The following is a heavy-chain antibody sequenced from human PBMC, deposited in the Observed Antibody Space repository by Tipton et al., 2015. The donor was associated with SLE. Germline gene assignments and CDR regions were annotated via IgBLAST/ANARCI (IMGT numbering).Heavy chain of an antibody. CDR2: IYYSGST. Sequence: TLSLTRTVSGGSISSYYWSWIRQPPGKGLEWIGYIYYSGSTNYNPSLKSRVTISVDTSKNQFSLKLSSVTAADTAVYYCARVALDAFDIWGQGTMVTVSS. CDR1: GGSISSYY. CDR3: ARVALDAFDI. V-gene: IGHV4-59*01. J-gene: IGHJ3*02.